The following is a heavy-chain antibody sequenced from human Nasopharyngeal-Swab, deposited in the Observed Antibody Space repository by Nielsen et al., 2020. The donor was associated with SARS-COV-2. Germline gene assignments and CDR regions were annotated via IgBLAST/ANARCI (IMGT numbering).Heavy chain of an antibody. CDR3: ARVESSGRFVY. Sequence: GESLKISCAASGFTFSDYYMSWIRQAPGKGPEWVSYIRSSGSTIYYADSVKGRFTISRDNAKNSLYLQMNSLRAEDTAVYFFARVESSGRFVYWFQGTLVTVSS. J-gene: IGHJ4*02. D-gene: IGHD6-19*01. CDR1: GFTFSDYY. CDR2: IRSSGSTI. V-gene: IGHV3-11*04.